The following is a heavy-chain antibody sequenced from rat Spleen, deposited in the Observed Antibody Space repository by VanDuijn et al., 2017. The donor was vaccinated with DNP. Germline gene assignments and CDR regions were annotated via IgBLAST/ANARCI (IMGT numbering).Heavy chain of an antibody. CDR1: GYSITSNY. CDR2: ISYSGST. CDR3: ARSDIGTTPGWFAY. J-gene: IGHJ3*01. D-gene: IGHD1-5*01. V-gene: IGHV3-1*01. Sequence: EVQLQESGPGLVKPSQSLSLTCSVTGYSITSNYWGWIRKFPGNKMEWIGHISYSGSTSYNPSLKSRFSITRDTSKNQFFLQLNSVTTEDTATYYCARSDIGTTPGWFAYWGQGTLVTVSS.